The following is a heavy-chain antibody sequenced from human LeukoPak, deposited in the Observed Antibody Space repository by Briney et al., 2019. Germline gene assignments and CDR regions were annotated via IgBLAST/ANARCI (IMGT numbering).Heavy chain of an antibody. J-gene: IGHJ3*02. D-gene: IGHD4-17*01. V-gene: IGHV4-34*01. CDR1: GGSFSGYY. CDR2: INHSGST. Sequence: SETLSLTCAVYGGSFSGYYWSWIRQPPGKWLEWIGEINHSGSTNYNPSLKSRVTISVDTSKNQFSLKLSSVTAADTAVYYCARDADYTALSVFDIWGQGTMVTVSS. CDR3: ARDADYTALSVFDI.